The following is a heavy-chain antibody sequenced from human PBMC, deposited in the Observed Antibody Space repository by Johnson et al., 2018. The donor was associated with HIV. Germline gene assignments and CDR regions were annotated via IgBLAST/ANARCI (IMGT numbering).Heavy chain of an antibody. CDR1: GFTFDDHG. Sequence: VQLVESGGGVVRPGGSLRLSCAASGFTFDDHGMSWVRQVPGQGLEWVAHIKEDGSDKYYVDSVKGRVNISRDNVQNSLSMQMNSLRPEDTALYYCARGLAYCGGDCSNAFDIWGQGTMVTVSS. V-gene: IGHV3-7*03. D-gene: IGHD2-21*02. CDR3: ARGLAYCGGDCSNAFDI. CDR2: IKEDGSDK. J-gene: IGHJ3*02.